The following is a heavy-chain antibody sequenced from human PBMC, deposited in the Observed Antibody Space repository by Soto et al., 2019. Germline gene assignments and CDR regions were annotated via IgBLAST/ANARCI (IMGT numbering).Heavy chain of an antibody. J-gene: IGHJ6*02. D-gene: IGHD6-13*01. CDR2: IIPIFGTA. Sequence: SLKVSCKASVGTFSSDAISWVRQAPGQGLEWMGGIIPIFGTANYAQKFQGRVTITADESTSTAYMELSSLRSEDTAVYYCAGSGLKTTSIAAAGILVRDYYYYGMDVWGQGTTVTVSS. CDR3: AGSGLKTTSIAAAGILVRDYYYYGMDV. CDR1: VGTFSSDA. V-gene: IGHV1-69*13.